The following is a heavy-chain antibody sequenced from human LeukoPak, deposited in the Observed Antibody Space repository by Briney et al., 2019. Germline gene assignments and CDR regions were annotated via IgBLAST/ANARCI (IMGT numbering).Heavy chain of an antibody. J-gene: IGHJ5*02. V-gene: IGHV3-7*04. Sequence: GGSLRLSCAASGFTFSSYWMSWVRQAPGKGLEWVANIKQDGSEKYYVDSVKGRFTISRDNAKNSLYLQMNSLRAEDTAVYYCARVSDYDILTGYYGGSWFDPWGQGTLVTVSS. D-gene: IGHD3-9*01. CDR1: GFTFSSYW. CDR3: ARVSDYDILTGYYGGSWFDP. CDR2: IKQDGSEK.